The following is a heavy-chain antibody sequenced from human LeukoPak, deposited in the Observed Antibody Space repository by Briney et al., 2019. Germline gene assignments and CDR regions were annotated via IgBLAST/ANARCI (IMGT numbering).Heavy chain of an antibody. Sequence: GALRLSCAASGFTFSSYAMSWVRQAPGKGLEWVSGISGSGGRTYYADSVKGRFTISRDKSKNTLYLQMNSLRAEDTAVYYCANSPVVPGPLDYWGQGTLVTVSS. D-gene: IGHD2-21*01. J-gene: IGHJ4*02. V-gene: IGHV3-23*01. CDR1: GFTFSSYA. CDR2: ISGSGGRT. CDR3: ANSPVVPGPLDY.